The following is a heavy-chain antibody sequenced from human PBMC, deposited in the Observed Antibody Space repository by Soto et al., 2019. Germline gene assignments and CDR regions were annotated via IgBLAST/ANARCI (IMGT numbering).Heavy chain of an antibody. D-gene: IGHD2-15*01. CDR3: ARDLTRCSGGSCYSGRGGPYYYYYMDV. CDR2: ISYDGSAI. Sequence: GGSLRLSCAASGFAFSGYIMHWVRQAPGKGLEWMTVISYDGSAIFQTDSVKGRFTVSRDNSKNTLYLQMDNLRLEDTAVYYCARDLTRCSGGSCYSGRGGPYYYYYMDVWGKGTTVTVSS. CDR1: GFAFSGYI. J-gene: IGHJ6*03. V-gene: IGHV3-30*03.